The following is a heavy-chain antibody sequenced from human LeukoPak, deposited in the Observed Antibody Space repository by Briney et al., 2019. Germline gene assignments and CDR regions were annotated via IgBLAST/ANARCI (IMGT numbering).Heavy chain of an antibody. CDR3: ARDGHLAVAGANYYYYGMDV. CDR2: ISSSSSYI. CDR1: GFTFSSYS. Sequence: PGGSLRLSCAASGFTFSSYSMNWVRQAPGKGLEWVSSISSSSSYIYYADSVRGRFTISRDNAKNSLYLQMNSLRAEDTAVYYCARDGHLAVAGANYYYYGMDVWGQGTTVTVSS. V-gene: IGHV3-21*01. J-gene: IGHJ6*02. D-gene: IGHD6-19*01.